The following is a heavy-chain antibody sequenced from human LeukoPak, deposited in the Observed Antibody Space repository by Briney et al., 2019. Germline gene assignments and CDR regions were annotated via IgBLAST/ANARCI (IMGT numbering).Heavy chain of an antibody. CDR3: ARGKPYRWFGEPELLTGCWFDP. CDR2: IYYSGST. CDR1: GGSISSGGYY. V-gene: IGHV4-31*03. Sequence: SETLSLTCTVSGGSISSGGYYWGWIRQHPGKGLEWIGYIYYSGSTYYNPSLKSRVTISVDTSKNQFSLKLSSVTAADTAVYYCARGKPYRWFGEPELLTGCWFDPWGQGTLVTVSS. J-gene: IGHJ5*02. D-gene: IGHD3-10*01.